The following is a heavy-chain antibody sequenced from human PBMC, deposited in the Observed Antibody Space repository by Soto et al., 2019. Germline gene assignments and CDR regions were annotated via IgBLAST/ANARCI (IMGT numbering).Heavy chain of an antibody. V-gene: IGHV3-30*18. CDR1: GFTFSSYG. D-gene: IGHD2-15*01. Sequence: QVQLVESGGGVVQPGRSLRLSCAASGFTFSSYGMHWVRQAPGKGLEWVAVISYDGNNKYYADSVKGRFTISRDNSKNTLYLQMHSLRAEDTAVYYCAKDEVLVVAVARDYYGMDVWGQGTTVTVSS. CDR3: AKDEVLVVAVARDYYGMDV. J-gene: IGHJ6*02. CDR2: ISYDGNNK.